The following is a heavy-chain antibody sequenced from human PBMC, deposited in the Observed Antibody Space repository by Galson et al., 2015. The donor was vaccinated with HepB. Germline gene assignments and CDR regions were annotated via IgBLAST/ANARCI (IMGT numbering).Heavy chain of an antibody. CDR3: ARARSGSYLFRY. CDR1: GFTFSSYG. CDR2: IRYDGSNK. J-gene: IGHJ4*02. D-gene: IGHD1-26*01. V-gene: IGHV3-30*02. Sequence: SLRLSCAASGFTFSSYGMHWVRQAPGKGLEWVAFIRYDGSNKYHADSVKGRFTISRDNSKNTLYLQMNSLRAEDTAVYYCARARSGSYLFRYWGQGTLVTVSS.